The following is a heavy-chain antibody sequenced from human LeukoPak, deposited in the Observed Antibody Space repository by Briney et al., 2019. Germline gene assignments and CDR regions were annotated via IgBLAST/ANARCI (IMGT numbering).Heavy chain of an antibody. CDR1: GGSISGYY. Sequence: PSETLSLTCTVSGGSISGYYWSWLRQPPGKGLEWIAYVSHSGSNNYNPSLMSRVTMSKDTSKNQFSLKLSSVTAADTAVYYCARGAGWYDYWGQGTLVAVSA. V-gene: IGHV4-59*01. D-gene: IGHD6-19*01. CDR2: VSHSGSN. J-gene: IGHJ4*02. CDR3: ARGAGWYDY.